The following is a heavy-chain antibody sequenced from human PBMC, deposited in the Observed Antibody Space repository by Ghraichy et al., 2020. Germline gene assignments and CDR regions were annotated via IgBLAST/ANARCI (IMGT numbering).Heavy chain of an antibody. V-gene: IGHV4-59*01. D-gene: IGHD6-13*01. CDR3: ATSSWYQGFDY. CDR2: IYYSGST. J-gene: IGHJ4*02. Sequence: GSLSLTCTVSGGSISSYYWSWIRQPPGKGLEWIGYIYYSGSTNYNPSLKSRVTISVDTSKNQFSLKLSSVTAADTAVYYCATSSWYQGFDYWGQGTLVTVSS. CDR1: GGSISSYY.